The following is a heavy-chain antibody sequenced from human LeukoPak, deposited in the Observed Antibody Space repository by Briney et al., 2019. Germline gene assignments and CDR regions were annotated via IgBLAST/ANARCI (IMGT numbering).Heavy chain of an antibody. Sequence: GGSLRLSCAASGFTVSSNYMSWVRQAPGKGLEWVSVIYSGGSTYYADSVKGRFTISRDNSKNTLYLQMNSLRAEDTAVYYCARDRVTMVRGVTLEYYFDYWGQRTLVTVSS. D-gene: IGHD3-10*01. J-gene: IGHJ4*02. CDR2: IYSGGST. CDR1: GFTVSSNY. V-gene: IGHV3-53*01. CDR3: ARDRVTMVRGVTLEYYFDY.